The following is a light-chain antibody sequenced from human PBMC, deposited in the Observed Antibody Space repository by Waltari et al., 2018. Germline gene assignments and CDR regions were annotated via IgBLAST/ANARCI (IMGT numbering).Light chain of an antibody. J-gene: IGKJ2*01. V-gene: IGKV3-11*01. CDR3: QQRSNWTPHT. CDR2: DAS. Sequence: EIVLTPSPATLSLSPGETATLPCRASQSVGTYLAWYQQKPGQAPRLLIYDASNRATGIPDRFRGSGSGTDFTLTISSLEAEDFAVYYCQQRSNWTPHTFGQGARLEIK. CDR1: QSVGTY.